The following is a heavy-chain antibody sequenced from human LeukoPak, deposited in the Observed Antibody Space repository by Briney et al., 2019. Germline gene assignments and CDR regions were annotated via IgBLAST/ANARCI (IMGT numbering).Heavy chain of an antibody. CDR3: ARDAHIVVVPAAMDP. CDR2: ISAYNGNT. D-gene: IGHD2-2*01. CDR1: GYTFTSYG. J-gene: IGHJ5*02. V-gene: IGHV1-18*01. Sequence: ASVEVSCKASGYTFTSYGISWVRQAPGQGLEWMGWISAYNGNTNYAQKLQGRVTMTTDTSTSTAYMELRSLRSDDTAVYYCARDAHIVVVPAAMDPWGQGTLVTVSS.